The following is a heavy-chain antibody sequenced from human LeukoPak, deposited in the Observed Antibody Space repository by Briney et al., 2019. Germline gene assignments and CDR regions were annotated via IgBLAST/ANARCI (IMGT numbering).Heavy chain of an antibody. CDR3: AREEGVSVGAYDAFDI. V-gene: IGHV6-1*01. CDR1: GDSVSSNSAA. Sequence: SQTLSLTCAISGDSVSSNSAAWNWIRQSPSRGLEWLGRTYYRSKWYNDYAVSVKSRITIKPDTSKNQFSLQLNSVTHEDTAVYYCAREEGVSVGAYDAFDIWGQGTMVTVSS. D-gene: IGHD1-26*01. J-gene: IGHJ3*02. CDR2: TYYRSKWYN.